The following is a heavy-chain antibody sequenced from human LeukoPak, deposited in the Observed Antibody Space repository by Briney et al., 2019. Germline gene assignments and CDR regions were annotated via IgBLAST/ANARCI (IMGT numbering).Heavy chain of an antibody. J-gene: IGHJ4*02. CDR3: ARAHCSSTDCPPDF. CDR2: MSYDGEYN. V-gene: IGHV3-30*01. Sequence: GRSLRLSCAASGFTFNSFAMHWVRQAPGKGLEWVAAMSYDGEYNYYADSVKGRFTISRDNSKNTPHLQMNSLRVEDTAVFYCARAHCSSTDCPPDFWGQGTLVTVSS. D-gene: IGHD2-2*01. CDR1: GFTFNSFA.